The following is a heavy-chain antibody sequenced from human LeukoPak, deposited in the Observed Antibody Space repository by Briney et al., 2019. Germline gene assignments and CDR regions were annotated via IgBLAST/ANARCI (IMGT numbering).Heavy chain of an antibody. CDR3: AKDRCSNGIGCLYYYMDV. V-gene: IGHV3-11*04. Sequence: LSLTCAVYGGSFSGYYWSWIRQAPGKGLEWVSYISSSGSTIYYADSVKGRFTISRDNAKNSLYLQMNSLRAEDTAVYYCAKDRCSNGIGCLYYYMDVWGKGTTVTISS. J-gene: IGHJ6*04. D-gene: IGHD2-8*01. CDR1: GGSFSGYY. CDR2: ISSSGSTI.